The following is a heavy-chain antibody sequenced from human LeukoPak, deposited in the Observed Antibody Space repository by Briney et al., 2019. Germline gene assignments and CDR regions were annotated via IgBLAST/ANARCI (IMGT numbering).Heavy chain of an antibody. CDR3: PRIGGLEVQYYYYYMDV. CDR2: IKQGGSET. D-gene: IGHD1-7*01. Sequence: GGSLRLSCAASGFTFSSYWMTWVGQAPGKGLEWVANIKQGGSETYYVDSVKGRFTISRDNAKNSLYLQLNSLRAEAKAVYYCPRIGGLEVQYYYYYMDVWGKGTTVTVSS. J-gene: IGHJ6*03. V-gene: IGHV3-7*01. CDR1: GFTFSSYW.